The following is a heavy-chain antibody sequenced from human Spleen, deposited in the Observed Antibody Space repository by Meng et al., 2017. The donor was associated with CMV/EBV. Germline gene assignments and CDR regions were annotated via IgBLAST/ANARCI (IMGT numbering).Heavy chain of an antibody. J-gene: IGHJ5*02. CDR3: AHRRSPSGGDWFDP. CDR1: GFSLTTSGVA. CDR2: VYSNDNK. V-gene: IGHV2-5*01. D-gene: IGHD3-10*01. Sequence: SGPTLVKPTRTLTLTCTFSGFSLTTSGVAVGWFRQPPGEALEWLAIVYSNDNKFFSPSLQNRLTITKDTSKNQVVLTMTNMGPVDTATYFCAHRRSPSGGDWFDPWGQGTLVTVSS.